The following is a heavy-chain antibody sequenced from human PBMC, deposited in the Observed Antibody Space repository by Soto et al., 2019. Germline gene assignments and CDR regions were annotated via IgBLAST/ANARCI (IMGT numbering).Heavy chain of an antibody. CDR1: GGSISSGGYS. CDR3: ARSRGSGGSFDY. V-gene: IGHV4-31*03. J-gene: IGHJ4*02. Sequence: QVQLQESGPGLVKPSQTLSLTCTVSGGSISSGGYSWSWIRQHPGKGLEWIGYIYYNGSTYYNPSLTSRVTISVDTSKNQFSLKLSSVTAADTAVYYCARSRGSGGSFDYWGQGTLVTVSS. CDR2: IYYNGST. D-gene: IGHD2-15*01.